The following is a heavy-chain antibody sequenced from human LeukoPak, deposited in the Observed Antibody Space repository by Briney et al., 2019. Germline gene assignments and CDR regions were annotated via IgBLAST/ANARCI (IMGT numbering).Heavy chain of an antibody. D-gene: IGHD2-21*02. V-gene: IGHV3-48*04. CDR3: ARDRVAYCGGDCYYTVGKSREYFQH. Sequence: GGSLRLSCAASGFTVSSNYMSWVRQAPGKGLEWVSYISSSSSTIYYADSVKGRFTISRDNAKNSLYLQMNSLRAEDTAVYYCARDRVAYCGGDCYYTVGKSREYFQHWGQGTLVTVSS. J-gene: IGHJ1*01. CDR2: ISSSSSTI. CDR1: GFTVSSNY.